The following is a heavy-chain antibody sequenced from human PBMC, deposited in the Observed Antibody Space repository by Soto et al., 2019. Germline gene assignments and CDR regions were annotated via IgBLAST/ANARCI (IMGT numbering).Heavy chain of an antibody. J-gene: IGHJ5*02. Sequence: QVQLLQSGAEVKEPGASVKISCQTFGYTFTSHYVHWVRQAPGQGLEWMAVTNPTGSNKLYAQNFXDRLTXXXXXXXXXXXXXXXXXXXXXXXXXXXXXXXXXXXXXXXYWWFDPWGQGTLVTVSS. D-gene: IGHD2-8*02. CDR1: GYTFTSHY. V-gene: IGHV1-46*01. CDR3: XXXXXXXXXXXXYWWFDP. CDR2: TNPTGSNK.